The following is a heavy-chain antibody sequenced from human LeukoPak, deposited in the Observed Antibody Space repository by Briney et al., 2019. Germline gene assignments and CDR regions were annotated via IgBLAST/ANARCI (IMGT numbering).Heavy chain of an antibody. Sequence: SETLSLTCAVSGYSISSGYYWGWIRQPPGKGLEWIGSIYHSGSTYYNPSLKSRVTISVDTSKNQFSLELSSVTAADTAVYYCARLDSSSWTNVGWDYWGQGTLVTVSS. CDR3: ARLDSSSWTNVGWDY. J-gene: IGHJ4*02. D-gene: IGHD6-13*01. CDR2: IYHSGST. V-gene: IGHV4-38-2*01. CDR1: GYSISSGYY.